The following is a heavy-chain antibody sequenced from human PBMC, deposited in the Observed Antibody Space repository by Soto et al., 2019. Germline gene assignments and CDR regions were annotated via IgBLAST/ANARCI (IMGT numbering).Heavy chain of an antibody. D-gene: IGHD1-26*01. CDR1: GYSFPSDW. CDR2: IYPADSDT. V-gene: IGHV5-51*01. J-gene: IGHJ6*02. Sequence: PGESLKISCKGSGYSFPSDWIGWVRQMPGKGLEWMGSIYPADSDTRYSPSFQGQVTISADKSIRTAYLEWSSLKASDSGVYYCARVPHSSTSFHDHPSGMHFPGQATTLT. CDR3: ARVPHSSTSFHDHPSGMHF.